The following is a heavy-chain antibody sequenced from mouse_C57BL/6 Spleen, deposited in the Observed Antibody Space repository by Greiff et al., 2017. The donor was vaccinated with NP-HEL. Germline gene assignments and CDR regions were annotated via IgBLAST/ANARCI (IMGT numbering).Heavy chain of an antibody. J-gene: IGHJ4*01. CDR3: ARDRGVDY. V-gene: IGHV3-6*01. CDR2: ISYDGSN. D-gene: IGHD3-1*01. Sequence: ESGPGLVKPSQSLSLTCSVTGYSITSGYYWNWIRQFPGNKLEWMGYISYDGSNNYNPSLKNRISITRDTSKNQFFLKLNSVTTEDTATYYCARDRGVDYWGQGTSVTVSS. CDR1: GYSITSGYY.